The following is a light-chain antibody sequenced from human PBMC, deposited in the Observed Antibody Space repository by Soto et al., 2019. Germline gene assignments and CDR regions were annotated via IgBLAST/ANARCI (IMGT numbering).Light chain of an antibody. CDR1: SSDVGSYNL. J-gene: IGLJ1*01. V-gene: IGLV2-23*01. CDR2: EGS. CDR3: CSYAGTTYV. Sequence: QSVLTQPASVSGSPGQSITISCTGTSSDVGSYNLVSWYQQHPGKAPKLMIYEGSKRPSGVSNRFSGSKSGNTASLTISGLQAEDEADYYCCSYAGTTYVFGHGTKLTVL.